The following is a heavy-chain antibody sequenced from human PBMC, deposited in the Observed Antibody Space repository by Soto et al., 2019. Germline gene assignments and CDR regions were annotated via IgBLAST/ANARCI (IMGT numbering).Heavy chain of an antibody. CDR2: FDPEDGET. D-gene: IGHD3-3*01. V-gene: IGHV1-24*01. J-gene: IGHJ6*02. Sequence: ASVKVSCKVSGYTLTELSMHWVRQAPGKGLEWMGGFDPEDGETIYAQKFQGRVTMTEDTSTDTAYMELSSLRSEDTAVYYCATTIFGVVPYYYYGMDVWDQGTTVTVSS. CDR1: GYTLTELS. CDR3: ATTIFGVVPYYYYGMDV.